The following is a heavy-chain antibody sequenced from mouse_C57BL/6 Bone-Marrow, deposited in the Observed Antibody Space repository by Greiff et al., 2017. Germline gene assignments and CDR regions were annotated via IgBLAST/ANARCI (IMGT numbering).Heavy chain of an antibody. Sequence: VQLKESGAELVRPGASVKLSCTASGFNIKDYYMHWVKQRPEQGLEWIGRIDPEDGDTEYAPKFQGKATMTADTSSNTAYLQLSSLTSEDTAVYYCTTRPYYGSSHYYAMDYWGQGTSVTVSS. CDR3: TTRPYYGSSHYYAMDY. V-gene: IGHV14-1*01. J-gene: IGHJ4*01. D-gene: IGHD1-1*01. CDR2: IDPEDGDT. CDR1: GFNIKDYY.